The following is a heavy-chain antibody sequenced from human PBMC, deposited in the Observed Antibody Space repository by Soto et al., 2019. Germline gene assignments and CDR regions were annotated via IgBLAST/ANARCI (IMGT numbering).Heavy chain of an antibody. CDR2: IYYSGTT. D-gene: IGHD6-13*01. J-gene: IGHJ5*02. CDR3: ARLPISASGTGWFDP. CDR1: GGSISSYY. Sequence: SETLSLTCTVSGGSISSYYWSWIRQPPGKGLEWIGYIYYSGTTYYNPSLKSRVAISVDTSKNQFSLKLSSVTAADTAVYYCARLPISASGTGWFDPWGQGTLVTVSS. V-gene: IGHV4-59*04.